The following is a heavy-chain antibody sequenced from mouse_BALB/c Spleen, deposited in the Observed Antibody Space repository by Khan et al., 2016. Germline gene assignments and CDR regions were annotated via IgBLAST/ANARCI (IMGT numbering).Heavy chain of an antibody. CDR2: ISGGSSTL. J-gene: IGHJ4*01. Sequence: EVELVESGGGLVQPGGSRKLSCAASGFTFSVFGIHWVRQAPEKGLEWVAYISGGSSTLYYADTVKGRFTISRDNPKNTLFLQMTSLRSEYTAVYYCARLTPYAMDYWGQGTSVTVSS. CDR1: GFTFSVFG. V-gene: IGHV5-17*02. D-gene: IGHD4-1*01. CDR3: ARLTPYAMDY.